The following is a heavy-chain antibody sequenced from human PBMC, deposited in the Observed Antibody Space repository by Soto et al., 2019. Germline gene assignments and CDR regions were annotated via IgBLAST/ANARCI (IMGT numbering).Heavy chain of an antibody. Sequence: GGSLRLSCAASGFTVSSNYMSWVRQAPGKGLEWVSVIYSGGSTYYADSVKGRFTISRHNSKNTLYLQMNSLRAEDTAVYYCARSGSWSLDAFDIWGQGTMVTVS. CDR3: ARSGSWSLDAFDI. V-gene: IGHV3-53*04. D-gene: IGHD6-13*01. CDR1: GFTVSSNY. J-gene: IGHJ3*02. CDR2: IYSGGST.